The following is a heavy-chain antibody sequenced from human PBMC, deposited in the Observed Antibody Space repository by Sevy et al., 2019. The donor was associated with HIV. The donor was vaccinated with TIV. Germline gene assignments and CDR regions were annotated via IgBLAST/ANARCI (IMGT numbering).Heavy chain of an antibody. Sequence: GASLRLSCAASGSTFSNYAMHWVRQTPDRGLEWVAVVSYDGADTSYADSVKGRFTVSRDNSKSTLYLQMNSLRVDDSAVYFCARFPPQRAFDIWGQGTTVTVSS. CDR2: VSYDGADT. CDR3: ARFPPQRAFDI. CDR1: GSTFSNYA. V-gene: IGHV3-30*04. J-gene: IGHJ3*02.